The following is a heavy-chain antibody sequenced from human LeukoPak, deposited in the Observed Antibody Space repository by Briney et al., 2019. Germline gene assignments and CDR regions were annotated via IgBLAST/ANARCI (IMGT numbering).Heavy chain of an antibody. CDR2: IYSGGNT. Sequence: GGSLRLSCAASGFTVSNTYMSWVRQAPGNGLEWVSLIYSGGNTYYADSVKGRFSISRDNSKNTLYLQMNSLRAEDTAVYYCARAYCSGGSCYLDYWGQGALVTVSS. CDR1: GFTVSNTY. V-gene: IGHV3-53*01. D-gene: IGHD2-15*01. J-gene: IGHJ4*02. CDR3: ARAYCSGGSCYLDY.